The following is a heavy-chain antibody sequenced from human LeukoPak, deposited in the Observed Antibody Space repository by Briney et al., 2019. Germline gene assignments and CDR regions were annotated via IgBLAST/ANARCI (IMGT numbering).Heavy chain of an antibody. CDR3: AKDASTTNNFYFFDY. V-gene: IGHV3-23*01. J-gene: IGHJ4*02. CDR1: GFTFTNYA. D-gene: IGHD1-1*01. CDR2: ISKSGDTT. Sequence: PGGSLRLSCAASGFTFTNYAMTWVRQAPGKGLEWISGISKSGDTTFYADSVKGRFTISRDTSKSAVYLQMNNLRAEDTAIYYCAKDASTTNNFYFFDYWGQGALATVSS.